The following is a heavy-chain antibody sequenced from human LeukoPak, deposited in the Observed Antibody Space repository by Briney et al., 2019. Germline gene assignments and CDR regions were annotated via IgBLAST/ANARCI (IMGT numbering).Heavy chain of an antibody. CDR2: IYSGGST. CDR1: GFTVSSNY. D-gene: IGHD1-1*01. CDR3: ARDSWQDGTDY. Sequence: GGSLRLSCAASGFTVSSNYMSWVRQAPGKGLEWVSVIYSGGSTYYADSVKGRFTISRDNPKNTLYLQMNSLRAEDTAVYYCARDSWQDGTDYWGQGTLVTVSS. V-gene: IGHV3-53*01. J-gene: IGHJ4*02.